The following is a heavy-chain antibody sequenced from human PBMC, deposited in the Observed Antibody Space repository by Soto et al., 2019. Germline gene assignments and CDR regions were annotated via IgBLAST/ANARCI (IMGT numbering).Heavy chain of an antibody. CDR2: IYSGGST. V-gene: IGHV3-53*04. J-gene: IGHJ3*02. CDR1: GFTVSSNY. Sequence: GGSLRLSCAASGFTVSSNYMSWVRQAPGKGLEWVSVIYSGGSTYYADSVKGRFTISRHNSKNTLYLQMNSLRAEDTAVYYCAREPPTYCSGGSCSREGAFDIWGQGTMVTVSS. CDR3: AREPPTYCSGGSCSREGAFDI. D-gene: IGHD2-15*01.